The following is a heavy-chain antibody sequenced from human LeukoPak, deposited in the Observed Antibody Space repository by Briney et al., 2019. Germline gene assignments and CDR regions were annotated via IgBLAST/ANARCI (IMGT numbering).Heavy chain of an antibody. J-gene: IGHJ4*02. CDR2: ISSSSSTI. CDR3: ATLPGAIVVVTAGAPNDY. CDR1: RFTFSSYS. D-gene: IGHD2-21*02. Sequence: GGSLRLSCAASRFTFSSYSMNWVRQAPGKGLEWVSYISSSSSTIYYADSVKGRFTISRDNAKNSLYLQMNSLRDEDTAVYYCATLPGAIVVVTAGAPNDYWGQGTLVTVSS. V-gene: IGHV3-48*02.